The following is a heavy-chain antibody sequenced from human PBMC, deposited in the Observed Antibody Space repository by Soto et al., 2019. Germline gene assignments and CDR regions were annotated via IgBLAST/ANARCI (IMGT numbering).Heavy chain of an antibody. Sequence: ASVKVSCKASGYIFTSYGIVWVRQAPGQGLEWMGWISPPNGKTNYAQKLQDRVTMTTDTSTSTAYLELTSLRSDDTAVYYCARDYLGASFDYWGQGTLVTVSS. V-gene: IGHV1-18*01. CDR3: ARDYLGASFDY. J-gene: IGHJ4*02. CDR2: ISPPNGKT. CDR1: GYIFTSYG. D-gene: IGHD1-26*01.